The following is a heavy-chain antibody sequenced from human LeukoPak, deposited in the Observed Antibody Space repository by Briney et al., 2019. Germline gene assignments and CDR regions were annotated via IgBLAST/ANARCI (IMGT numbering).Heavy chain of an antibody. CDR1: GGSISSGSYY. CDR2: IYTSGST. J-gene: IGHJ4*02. Sequence: PSETLSLTCTVSGGSISSGSYYWSWIRQPAGKGLEWIGRIYTSGSTNYNPSLKSRVTIPVDTSKNQFSLKLSSVTAADTAVYYCARDGGATLYWGQGTLVTVSS. V-gene: IGHV4-61*02. D-gene: IGHD1-26*01. CDR3: ARDGGATLY.